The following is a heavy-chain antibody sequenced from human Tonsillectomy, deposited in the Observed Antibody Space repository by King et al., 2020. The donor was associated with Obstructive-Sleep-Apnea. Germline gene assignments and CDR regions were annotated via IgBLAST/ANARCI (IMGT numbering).Heavy chain of an antibody. CDR2: ISYDGSNK. CDR1: GFTFSRHG. D-gene: IGHD6-13*01. J-gene: IGHJ4*02. Sequence: VQLVESGGGVVQPGRSLRLSCAASGFTFSRHGMHWVRQAPGKGLEWVAVISYDGSNKYYADSVKGRFTISRDTSKNTLYLQMNSLRAEETAVYYCAKSLMGSWYGDCWGQGTLVTVSS. V-gene: IGHV3-30*18. CDR3: AKSLMGSWYGDC.